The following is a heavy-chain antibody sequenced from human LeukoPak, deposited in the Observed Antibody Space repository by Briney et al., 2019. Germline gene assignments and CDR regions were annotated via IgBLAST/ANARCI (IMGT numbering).Heavy chain of an antibody. CDR2: IKEDGSEK. CDR1: GLTFSASE. D-gene: IGHD5-18*01. Sequence: GGSLRLSCVASGLTFSASEMHWVRQAPGKGLEWVANIKEDGSEKYYVDSVKGRFAISRDNAKNSLSLQMNSLRADDTAVYYCARDGPTAYFDYWGQGILVTVSS. J-gene: IGHJ4*02. CDR3: ARDGPTAYFDY. V-gene: IGHV3-7*01.